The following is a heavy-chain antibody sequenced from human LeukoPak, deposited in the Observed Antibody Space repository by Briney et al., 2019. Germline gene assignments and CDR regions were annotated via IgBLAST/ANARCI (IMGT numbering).Heavy chain of an antibody. V-gene: IGHV5-51*01. CDR2: IYPGDSDT. CDR3: ARHLYSSSWSLYYYYYMDV. CDR1: GYSFTSYW. D-gene: IGHD6-13*01. J-gene: IGHJ6*03. Sequence: GESLKNSCKGSGYSFTSYWIGWVRQMPGKGLEWMGIIYPGDSDTRYSPSFQGQVTISADKSTSTAYLQWSSLKASDTAMYYCARHLYSSSWSLYYYYYMDVWGKGTTVTVSS.